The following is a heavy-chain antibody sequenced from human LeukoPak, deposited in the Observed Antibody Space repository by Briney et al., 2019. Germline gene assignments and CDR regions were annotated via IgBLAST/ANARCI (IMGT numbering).Heavy chain of an antibody. J-gene: IGHJ6*03. CDR1: GFTFSSYA. Sequence: QAGGSLRLSCAASGFTFSSYAMRWARQAPGKGLEWVSAIYGSGDTTYYADSVKGRFTVSRDNSKNTLYLQMDGLRAEDTAVYYCAKMAGMTRQVYYMDVWGKGATVTVSS. V-gene: IGHV3-23*01. CDR3: AKMAGMTRQVYYMDV. D-gene: IGHD5-24*01. CDR2: IYGSGDTT.